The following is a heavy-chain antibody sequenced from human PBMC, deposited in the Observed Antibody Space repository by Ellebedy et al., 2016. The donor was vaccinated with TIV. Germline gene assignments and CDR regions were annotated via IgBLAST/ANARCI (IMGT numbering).Heavy chain of an antibody. CDR3: ASGYCGGWYGTDY. D-gene: IGHD6-19*01. CDR2: VYSGGTT. CDR1: GFTVNTNY. V-gene: IGHV3-66*01. J-gene: IGHJ4*02. Sequence: GESLKISCAASGFTVNTNYMTWVRQPPGKGLEWVSLVYSGGTTYYADSVQGRFTISRDSSKNTLYLEMNSLRDEDTAVYYCASGYCGGWYGTDYWGQGTLVTVSS.